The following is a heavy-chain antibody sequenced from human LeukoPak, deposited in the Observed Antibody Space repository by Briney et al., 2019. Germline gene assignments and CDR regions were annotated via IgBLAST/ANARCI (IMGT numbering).Heavy chain of an antibody. CDR3: ARAYLGRWLQLGEYYYYMDV. D-gene: IGHD5-24*01. J-gene: IGHJ6*03. Sequence: PSETLSLTCTVSGGSISSGSYYWSWIRQPAGKGLEWIGRIYTSGSTNYNPSLKSRVTISVDTSKNQFSLKLSSVTAADTAVYYCARAYLGRWLQLGEYYYYMDVWGKGTTVTISS. V-gene: IGHV4-61*02. CDR2: IYTSGST. CDR1: GGSISSGSYY.